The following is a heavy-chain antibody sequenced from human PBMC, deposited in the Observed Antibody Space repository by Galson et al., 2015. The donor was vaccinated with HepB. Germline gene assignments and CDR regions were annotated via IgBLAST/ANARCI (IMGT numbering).Heavy chain of an antibody. CDR1: GFSLSTSGMR. CDR2: IDWDDDK. D-gene: IGHD6-19*01. J-gene: IGHJ1*01. CDR3: ARMSKQWEYFQH. V-gene: IGHV2-70*04. Sequence: PALVKPTQTLTLTCTFSGFSLSTSGMRVSWIRQPPGKALEWLARIDWDDDKFYSTSLKTRLTISRDTSKNQVVLTMTNMDPVDTATYYCARMSKQWEYFQHWGQGTLVTVSS.